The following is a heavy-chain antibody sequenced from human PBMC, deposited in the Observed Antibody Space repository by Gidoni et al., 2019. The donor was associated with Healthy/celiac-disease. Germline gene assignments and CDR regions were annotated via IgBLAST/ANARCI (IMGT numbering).Heavy chain of an antibody. D-gene: IGHD1-26*01. V-gene: IGHV4-34*01. CDR1: GGSFSGYY. CDR2: INHSGST. Sequence: QVQLQQWGAGLLKPSETLSLTCAVYGGSFSGYYWSWIRQPPGKGLEWIGEINHSGSTNYNPSLKSRVTISVDTSKNQFSLKLSSVTAADTAVYYCARASQWEPRDWGQGTLVTVSS. CDR3: ARASQWEPRD. J-gene: IGHJ4*02.